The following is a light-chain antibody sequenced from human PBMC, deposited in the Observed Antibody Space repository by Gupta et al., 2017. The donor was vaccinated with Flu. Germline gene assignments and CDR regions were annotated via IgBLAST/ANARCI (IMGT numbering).Light chain of an antibody. Sequence: DIQLTQSPSSLSASVGDRVTITCRASQTISIYLNWYQQKPGKAPKFLIYAASSLQSGVPSRFSGSGSGTDFTLTISNLQPEDFATYYCQQSYCTPYTFGRGTKLEIK. CDR3: QQSYCTPYT. CDR1: QTISIY. J-gene: IGKJ2*01. V-gene: IGKV1-39*01. CDR2: AAS.